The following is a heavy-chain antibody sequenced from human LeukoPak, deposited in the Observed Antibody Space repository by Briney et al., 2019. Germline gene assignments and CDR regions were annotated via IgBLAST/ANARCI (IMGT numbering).Heavy chain of an antibody. V-gene: IGHV3-21*01. J-gene: IGHJ4*02. Sequence: GGSLRLSCAASGFTFSSYSMNWVRQAPGKGLEWVSSISSSSSYIYYADSVKGRFTISRDNAKNSLYLQMNSLRAEDTAVYYCASDSSPDHYFDYWGQGTLVTVSS. CDR2: ISSSSSYI. CDR1: GFTFSSYS. D-gene: IGHD6-6*01. CDR3: ASDSSPDHYFDY.